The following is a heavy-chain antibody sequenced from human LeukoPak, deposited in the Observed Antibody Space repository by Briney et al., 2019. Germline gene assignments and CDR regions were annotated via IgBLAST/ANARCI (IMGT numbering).Heavy chain of an antibody. CDR3: ARSKTSGYSSSWYTPDY. CDR1: GGSFSDYY. Sequence: SETLSLTCAVYGGSFSDYYWSWIRQPPGKGLEWIGNIFYGGSTYYSPSLKSRVTISLDTSRNQFSLKLSSVTAADTAVYYCARSKTSGYSSSWYTPDYWGQGTLVTVSS. J-gene: IGHJ4*02. CDR2: IFYGGST. V-gene: IGHV4-34*12. D-gene: IGHD6-13*01.